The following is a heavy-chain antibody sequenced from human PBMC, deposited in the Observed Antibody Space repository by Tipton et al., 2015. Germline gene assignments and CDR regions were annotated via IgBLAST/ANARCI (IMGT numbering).Heavy chain of an antibody. D-gene: IGHD4-11*01. CDR1: GFAFSDAW. V-gene: IGHV3-74*01. J-gene: IGHJ4*02. Sequence: SLRLSCAASGFAFSDAWMSWVRQAPGKGLMWVARIDGNGINTNYADSVKGRFTISRDNAQNTVHLQMDSLRVEDTAVYYCARGAKQFRCEGDYWGQGTLVTVSP. CDR3: ARGAKQFRCEGDY. CDR2: IDGNGINT.